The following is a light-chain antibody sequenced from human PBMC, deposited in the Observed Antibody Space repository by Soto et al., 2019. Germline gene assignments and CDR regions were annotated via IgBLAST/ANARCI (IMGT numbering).Light chain of an antibody. CDR2: DVS. V-gene: IGLV2-14*01. J-gene: IGLJ1*01. Sequence: QSALAQPAAVSGSPGQSITISCTGTRGDFGSFNYVSWYQLHPGKAPKLVIYDVSSRPSGVSSRFSGSKSGNTASLSISGLQAEDEGDYYCASYSTGDTLYVFGSGTKV. CDR1: RGDFGSFNY. CDR3: ASYSTGDTLYV.